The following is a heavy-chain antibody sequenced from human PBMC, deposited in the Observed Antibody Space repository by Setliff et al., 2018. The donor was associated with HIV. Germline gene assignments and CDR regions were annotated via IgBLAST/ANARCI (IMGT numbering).Heavy chain of an antibody. CDR2: INHSGST. CDR3: ATGLIMAPDY. J-gene: IGHJ4*02. V-gene: IGHV4-34*01. D-gene: IGHD2-8*01. CDR1: GESFNTYF. Sequence: SETLSLTCAVYGESFNTYFRSWIRQPPGKGPEWIGQINHSGSTNYNPSLRSRVTISIGTSKNQFSLKLSSVTAADTAVYYCATGLIMAPDYWGQGSLVTVSS.